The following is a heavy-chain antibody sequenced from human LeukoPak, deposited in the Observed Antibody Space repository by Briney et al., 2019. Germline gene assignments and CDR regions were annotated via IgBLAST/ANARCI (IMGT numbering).Heavy chain of an antibody. CDR2: IYTSGNT. V-gene: IGHV4-61*02. CDR3: ARSSLEARPIAARANCFDL. J-gene: IGHJ5*02. Sequence: PSETLSITCTVSGGSISSCRYYWSWIRQPAGKGLEWLGRIYTSGNTNYNPSLKSRVTISVDTSKSQFSLKLSSVTAADTAVYYCARSSLEARPIAARANCFDLWGQGTLVTVTS. D-gene: IGHD6-6*01. CDR1: GGSISSCRYY.